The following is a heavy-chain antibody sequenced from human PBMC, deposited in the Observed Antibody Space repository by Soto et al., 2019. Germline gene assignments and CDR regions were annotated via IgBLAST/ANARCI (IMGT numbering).Heavy chain of an antibody. CDR2: ISYDGSNK. Sequence: QVQLVESGGGVVQPGRSLRLSCAASGFTFSSYGMHWVRQAPGKGLEWVAVISYDGSNKYYADSVKGRFTISRDNSKNTLYLQMNSLRAEDTAVYYCAKELGSGTNEDAFDIWGQGTMVTVSS. D-gene: IGHD3-10*01. CDR3: AKELGSGTNEDAFDI. J-gene: IGHJ3*02. V-gene: IGHV3-30*18. CDR1: GFTFSSYG.